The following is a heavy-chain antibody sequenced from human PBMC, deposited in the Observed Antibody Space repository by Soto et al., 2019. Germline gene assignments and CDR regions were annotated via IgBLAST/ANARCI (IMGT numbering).Heavy chain of an antibody. CDR2: TYYRSKWYN. CDR1: GDIVASNSAA. D-gene: IGHD6-13*01. V-gene: IGHV6-1*01. CDR3: ARVGIAAAGHPAGGMDV. Sequence: SHSLSLTYAISGDIVASNSAAWNWIRQSPSRGLEWLGRTYYRSKWYNDYTVSVKSRITINPDTSKNQFSRYPNSVTPEDTAVYYCARVGIAAAGHPAGGMDVWGKGTTVTVSS. J-gene: IGHJ6*04.